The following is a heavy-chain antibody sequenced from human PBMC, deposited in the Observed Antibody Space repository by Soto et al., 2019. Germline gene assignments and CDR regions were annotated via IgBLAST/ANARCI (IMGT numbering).Heavy chain of an antibody. D-gene: IGHD6-13*01. Sequence: SVKVSCKASEGTFNSYAIAWVRQAPGQGLEWVGGIIPYYNTLNYAQKFQDRVTITADDSTNTVYMELSSLRSDDTAVYFCASGASRWYPYFFDSWAQGTLVTVSS. V-gene: IGHV1-69*13. CDR3: ASGASRWYPYFFDS. CDR2: IIPYYNTL. CDR1: EGTFNSYA. J-gene: IGHJ4*02.